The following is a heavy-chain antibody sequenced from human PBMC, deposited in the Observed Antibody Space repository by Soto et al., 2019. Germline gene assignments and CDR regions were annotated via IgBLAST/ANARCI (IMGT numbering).Heavy chain of an antibody. CDR1: RFSFRNAW. CDR3: TTGKIVPAAIRGY. J-gene: IGHJ4*02. CDR2: IKSKTDGGTT. D-gene: IGHD2-2*02. V-gene: IGHV3-15*01. Sequence: PCWWIRLSXAACRFSFRNAWMSWVRKTPGKGLEWVGRIKSKTDGGTTDYAAPVKGRFTISRDDSKNTLYLQMNSLKTEDTAVYFCTTGKIVPAAIRGYRGQRTLVTVSS.